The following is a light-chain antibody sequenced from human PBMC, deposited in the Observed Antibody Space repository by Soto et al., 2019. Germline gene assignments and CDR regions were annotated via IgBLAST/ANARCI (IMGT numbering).Light chain of an antibody. CDR2: EVS. V-gene: IGLV2-14*01. Sequence: SVLTQPASVSWSPGQSITISCTGTSSDVGDYNYVSWYQQHPGKAPKLMIYEVSNRPSGVSNRFSGSKSGNTASLTISGLQAEDEADYYCSSYTSSSTLEVFGTGTKVTVL. CDR1: SSDVGDYNY. J-gene: IGLJ1*01. CDR3: SSYTSSSTLEV.